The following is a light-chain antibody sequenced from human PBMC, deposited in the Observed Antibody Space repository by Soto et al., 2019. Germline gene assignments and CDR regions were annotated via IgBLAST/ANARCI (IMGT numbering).Light chain of an antibody. CDR1: QGIRND. CDR2: AAS. Sequence: AIQMTQSPSSLSASVGARVTITCRASQGIRNDLGWYQQKPGKAPKLLIYAASSLQSGVPSRFSGSGSGTDFTLTISSLQPEDFATYYCQQHNDYTPFTFGQGTKLEIK. CDR3: QQHNDYTPFT. J-gene: IGKJ2*01. V-gene: IGKV1-6*01.